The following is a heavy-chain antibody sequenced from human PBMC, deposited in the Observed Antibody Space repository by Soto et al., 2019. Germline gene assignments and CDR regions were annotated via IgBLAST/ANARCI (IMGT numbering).Heavy chain of an antibody. J-gene: IGHJ4*02. CDR3: ARQRRTTVTTSYYFDY. D-gene: IGHD4-17*01. CDR2: IYYSGST. Sequence: SETLSLTCTVSGGSISSYYWSWIRQPPGKGLEWIGYIYYSGSTNYNPSLKSRVTISVDTSKNQFSLKLSSVTAADTAVYYCARQRRTTVTTSYYFDYWGQGTLVTVSS. CDR1: GGSISSYY. V-gene: IGHV4-59*08.